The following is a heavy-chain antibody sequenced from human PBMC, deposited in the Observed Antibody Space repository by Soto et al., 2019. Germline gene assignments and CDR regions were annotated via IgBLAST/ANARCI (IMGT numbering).Heavy chain of an antibody. V-gene: IGHV1-69*13. CDR2: IIPIFGTA. Sequence: SVKVSCKAYGGIFSSYAISWVRQAPGQGLEWMGGIIPIFGTANYAQKFQGRVTITADESTSAAYMELSSLRSEDTAVYYCARDLTVVRGPWFDPWGQGTLVTVSS. CDR1: GGIFSSYA. D-gene: IGHD3-10*01. J-gene: IGHJ5*02. CDR3: ARDLTVVRGPWFDP.